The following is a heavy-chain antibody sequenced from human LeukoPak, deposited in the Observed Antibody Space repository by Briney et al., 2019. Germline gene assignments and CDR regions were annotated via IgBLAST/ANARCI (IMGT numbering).Heavy chain of an antibody. CDR3: AREGSGWYKSPVL. V-gene: IGHV3-74*01. CDR2: INSDGSST. D-gene: IGHD6-19*01. CDR1: GFTLSSYW. Sequence: GGSLRLSCAASGFTLSSYWMHWVRHVPGKGLVWVSRINSDGSSTNYADSVKGRFTISRDNANNTLFLQMNSLRAEDTAVYYCAREGSGWYKSPVLWGQGTLVTVSS. J-gene: IGHJ4*02.